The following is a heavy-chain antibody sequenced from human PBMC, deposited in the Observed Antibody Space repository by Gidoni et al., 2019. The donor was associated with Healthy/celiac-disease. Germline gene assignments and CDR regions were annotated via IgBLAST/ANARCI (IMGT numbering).Heavy chain of an antibody. V-gene: IGHV1-69*06. J-gene: IGHJ6*02. CDR2: IIPIFGTA. D-gene: IGHD6-19*01. CDR1: AGTFSSSA. CDR3: ARERIAVAGTYYYYYGMDV. Sequence: QVQLVQSGAAVKKPGSSVKVSCKASAGTFSSSAISWVRQAPGQGLEWMGGIIPIFGTANYAQKVQGRVTITADKSTSTAYMELSSLRSEDTAVYYCARERIAVAGTYYYYYGMDVWGQGTTVTVSS.